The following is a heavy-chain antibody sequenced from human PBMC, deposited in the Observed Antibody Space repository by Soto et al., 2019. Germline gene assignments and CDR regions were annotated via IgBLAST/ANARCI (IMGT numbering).Heavy chain of an antibody. CDR2: IYYSGST. CDR3: AREQDIVATIDY. Sequence: SETLSLTCTVSGGSVSSGSYYWSWIRQPPGKGLEWIGYIYYSGSTNYNPSLKSRVTISVDTSKNQFSLKLSSVPAADTAVYYCAREQDIVATIDYWGQGTLVTVSS. J-gene: IGHJ4*02. D-gene: IGHD5-12*01. CDR1: GGSVSSGSYY. V-gene: IGHV4-61*01.